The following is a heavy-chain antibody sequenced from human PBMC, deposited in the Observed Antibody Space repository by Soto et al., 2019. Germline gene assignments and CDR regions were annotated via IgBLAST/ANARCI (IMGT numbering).Heavy chain of an antibody. J-gene: IGHJ6*02. CDR1: GYTFTSYG. V-gene: IGHV1-18*01. CDR2: ISAYNGNT. D-gene: IGHD3-10*01. Sequence: QVQLVQSGAEVKKPGASVKVSCKASGYTFTSYGISWVRQAPGQGLEWMGWISAYNGNTNYAQKLQGRVTMTTDTTTSTAYMELRSLRSDDTAVYYCASLRLLWFGEFYGMDVWGQGTTVTVSS. CDR3: ASLRLLWFGEFYGMDV.